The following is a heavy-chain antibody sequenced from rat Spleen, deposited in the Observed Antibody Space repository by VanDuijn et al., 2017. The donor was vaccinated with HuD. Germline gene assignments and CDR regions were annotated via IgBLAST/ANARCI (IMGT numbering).Heavy chain of an antibody. CDR2: ISTGGANT. J-gene: IGHJ1*01. CDR1: GFIFSNYY. Sequence: EVQLVESGGGLVQPGRSLKLSCAASGFIFSNYYMVWVRQAPTKGLEWVASISTGGANTHYRDSVKGRFTFSRDNAKSTLYLQMDSLRSEDTATYYCTTTSYYSSSYWYFDSWGPGTMVTVSS. V-gene: IGHV5-25*01. D-gene: IGHD1-2*01. CDR3: TTTSYYSSSYWYFDS.